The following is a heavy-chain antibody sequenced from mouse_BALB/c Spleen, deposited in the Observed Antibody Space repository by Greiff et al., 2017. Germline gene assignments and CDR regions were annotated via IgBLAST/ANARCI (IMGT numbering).Heavy chain of an antibody. Sequence: EVQRVESGGGLVKPGGSLKLSCAASGFTFSDYYMYWVRQTPEKRLEWVATISDGGSYTYYPDSVKGRFTISRDNAKNNLYLQMSSLKSEDTAMYYCARDRYGNLRSWFAYWGQGTLVTVSA. CDR1: GFTFSDYY. CDR3: ARDRYGNLRSWFAY. V-gene: IGHV5-4*02. CDR2: ISDGGSYT. D-gene: IGHD2-10*02. J-gene: IGHJ3*01.